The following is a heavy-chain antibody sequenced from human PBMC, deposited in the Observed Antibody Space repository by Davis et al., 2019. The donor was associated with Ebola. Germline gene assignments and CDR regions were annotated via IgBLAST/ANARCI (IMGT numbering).Heavy chain of an antibody. CDR3: VRDGCPGGSCYCGDY. CDR1: GGSISSHY. V-gene: IGHV4-4*07. CDR2: IYTSGRT. D-gene: IGHD2-15*01. Sequence: PSETLSLTCTVSGGSISSHYWSWIRQPAGKGLEWIGRIYTSGRTNYNPSLKSRVTMSVDTSKNQFSLRLSSVTAAGTAVYYCVRDGCPGGSCYCGDYWGQGTLVTVSS. J-gene: IGHJ4*02.